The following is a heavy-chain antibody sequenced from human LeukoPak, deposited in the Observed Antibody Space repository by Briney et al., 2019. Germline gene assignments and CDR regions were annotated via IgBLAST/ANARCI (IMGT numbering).Heavy chain of an antibody. V-gene: IGHV3-74*01. Sequence: GGSLRLSCVASGNYWMHWVRQAPGKGLVWVSHINSDGSWASYADSVKGRFTISKDNAKNTVYLQMNSLRAEDTAVYYCVSFYETYWGRGTLVTVSS. J-gene: IGHJ4*02. CDR3: VSFYETY. D-gene: IGHD2/OR15-2a*01. CDR1: GNYW. CDR2: INSDGSWA.